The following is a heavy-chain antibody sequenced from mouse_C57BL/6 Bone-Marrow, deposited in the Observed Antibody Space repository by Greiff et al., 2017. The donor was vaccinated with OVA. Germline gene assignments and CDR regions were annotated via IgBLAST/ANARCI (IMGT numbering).Heavy chain of an antibody. CDR2: IRSKSNNYAT. V-gene: IGHV10-1*01. J-gene: IGHJ4*01. D-gene: IGHD1-1*01. CDR3: VSPLYYYGSSSYAMDY. Sequence: EAGGGLVQPKGSLKLSCAASGFSFNTYAMNWVRQAPGKGLEWVARIRSKSNNYATYYADSVKDRFTIARDDTDSMLYLQMNNLKTEDTAMYYCVSPLYYYGSSSYAMDYWGRGTSVTVSS. CDR1: GFSFNTYA.